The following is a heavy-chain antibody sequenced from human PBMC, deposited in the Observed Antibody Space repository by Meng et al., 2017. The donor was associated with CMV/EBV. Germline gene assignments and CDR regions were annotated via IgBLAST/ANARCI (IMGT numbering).Heavy chain of an antibody. CDR3: ARGGGITIFGVVIIQLETGVDV. J-gene: IGHJ6*02. Sequence: LSLTCAASGFTFSSYEMNWVRQAPGEGLEWVAYISSSGSTIYYADSVKGRFTISRDNTKNSLYLQMNSLRAEDTAVYYCARGGGITIFGVVIIQLETGVDVWGQGTTVTVSS. D-gene: IGHD3-3*01. CDR2: ISSSGSTI. CDR1: GFTFSSYE. V-gene: IGHV3-48*03.